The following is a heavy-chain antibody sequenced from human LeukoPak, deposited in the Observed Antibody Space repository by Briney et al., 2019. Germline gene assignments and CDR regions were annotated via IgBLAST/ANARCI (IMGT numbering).Heavy chain of an antibody. D-gene: IGHD6-19*01. J-gene: IGHJ3*02. CDR1: GFIFNYYA. CDR2: ISGSDGST. CDR3: AKSGYGSGWFRAFDI. V-gene: IGHV3-23*01. Sequence: PGGSLRLSCATSGFIFNYYAMSWVRQAPGKGLEWVSGISGSDGSTYYADSVKGRFSISRDNSKKTLFLQMNSLRAEDTAVYYCAKSGYGSGWFRAFDIWGQGTLVTVSS.